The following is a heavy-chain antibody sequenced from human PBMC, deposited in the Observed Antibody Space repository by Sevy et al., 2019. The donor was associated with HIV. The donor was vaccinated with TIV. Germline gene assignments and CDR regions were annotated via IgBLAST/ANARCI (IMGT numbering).Heavy chain of an antibody. CDR3: ARVPTGLQSFKYLLSTYFDS. J-gene: IGHJ4*02. CDR2: INHDGSET. Sequence: GGSLRLSCAASGFDFNNHWMSWVRQAPQKGPEWVANINHDGSETYYEDSLEGRLTISRNNAKNSVSLQINNLRVEDTAVYYSARVPTGLQSFKYLLSTYFDSWGQGTLVTVSS. V-gene: IGHV3-7*04. CDR1: GFDFNNHW. D-gene: IGHD3-10*01.